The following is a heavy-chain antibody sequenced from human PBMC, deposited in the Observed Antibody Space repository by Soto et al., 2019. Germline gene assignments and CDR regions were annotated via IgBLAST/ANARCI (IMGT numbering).Heavy chain of an antibody. J-gene: IGHJ4*02. CDR2: IYYSGST. D-gene: IGHD3-22*01. CDR1: GGSISSGGYY. V-gene: IGHV4-31*03. CDR3: ARGYYYDSSGSPYFDY. Sequence: QVQLQESGPGLVKPSQTLSLTCTVSGGSISSGGYYWSWIRQHPGKGLEWNGYIYYSGSTYYNPSLYSRVTIAVDPSKSQFALKLSSVTAADTAVYCCARGYYYDSSGSPYFDYWGQGTLVTVSS.